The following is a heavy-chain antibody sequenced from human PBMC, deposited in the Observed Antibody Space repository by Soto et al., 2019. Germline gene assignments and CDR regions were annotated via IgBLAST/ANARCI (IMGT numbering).Heavy chain of an antibody. D-gene: IGHD5-18*01. CDR2: VIPLFDTA. CDR1: GGIFTNNA. CDR3: ATGGHNDGYNFYHGMDV. V-gene: IGHV1-69*01. J-gene: IGHJ6*02. Sequence: QVQVVQSGAEVKKPGSSVKVSCKVSGGIFTNNAISWVRRAPGQGLEWLGGVIPLFDTAYYAQIFRGRLRISADGATTQAYMELSGLTSADTAAYFCATGGHNDGYNFYHGMDVWGQGPTVTVS.